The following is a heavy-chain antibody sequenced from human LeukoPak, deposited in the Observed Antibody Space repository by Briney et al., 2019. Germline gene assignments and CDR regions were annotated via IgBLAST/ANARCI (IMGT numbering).Heavy chain of an antibody. J-gene: IGHJ4*02. Sequence: SETLSLTCTVSGXSISSYYRSWIRQPPGKRLEWIGHIYYSGSTNYNPSLKSRVTISVDTSKNQFSLKLSSVTAADTAVYYCASRSSIWSGYQDTLYYFDSWGQGTLVTVSS. D-gene: IGHD3-3*01. CDR3: ASRSSIWSGYQDTLYYFDS. CDR2: IYYSGST. V-gene: IGHV4-59*01. CDR1: GXSISSYY.